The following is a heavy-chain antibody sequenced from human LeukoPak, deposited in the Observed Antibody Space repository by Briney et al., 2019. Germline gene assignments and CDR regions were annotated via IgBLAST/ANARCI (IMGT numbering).Heavy chain of an antibody. CDR3: ARGLGIAALPNWFDP. Sequence: ASVKVPCKASGYTFTSYDINWVRQATGQGLEWMGWMNPNSGNTGYAQKFQGRVTITRNTSISTAYMELSSLRSEDTAVYYCARGLGIAALPNWFDPWGQGTLVTVSS. J-gene: IGHJ5*02. V-gene: IGHV1-8*03. CDR1: GYTFTSYD. CDR2: MNPNSGNT. D-gene: IGHD6-6*01.